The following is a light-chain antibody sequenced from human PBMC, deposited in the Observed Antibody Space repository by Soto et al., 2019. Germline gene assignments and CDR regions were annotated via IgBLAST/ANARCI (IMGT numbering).Light chain of an antibody. CDR3: FSYTSSRARV. J-gene: IGLJ3*02. Sequence: QSALTQPASVSGSPGQSITISCTGTRSDVGGYNYVSWYQQNPGKAPKLIIYDVSHRPSGVSNRFFGSKSGNTASLTISGVQAEDEADYYCFSYTSSRARVFGGGTKLTVL. V-gene: IGLV2-14*01. CDR1: RSDVGGYNY. CDR2: DVS.